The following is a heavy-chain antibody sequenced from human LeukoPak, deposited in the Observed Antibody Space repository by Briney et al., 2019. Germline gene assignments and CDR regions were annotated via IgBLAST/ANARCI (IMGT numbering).Heavy chain of an antibody. J-gene: IGHJ4*02. CDR2: ISSSGSTI. CDR3: ARGPVVPSATYFFDY. V-gene: IGHV3-11*01. D-gene: IGHD2-2*01. Sequence: PGGSLRLSCAASGFTFSDYYMSWIHQAPGKGLEWVSYISSSGSTIYYADSVKGRFTISRDNSKNTLYLQMNSLTAEDTAVYYCARGPVVPSATYFFDYWGQGTLVVVSS. CDR1: GFTFSDYY.